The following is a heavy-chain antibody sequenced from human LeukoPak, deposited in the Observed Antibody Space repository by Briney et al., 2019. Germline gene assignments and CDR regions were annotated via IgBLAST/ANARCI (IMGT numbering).Heavy chain of an antibody. J-gene: IGHJ6*02. CDR1: GFSLSTSGMC. D-gene: IGHD3-16*02. CDR2: IDWDDDK. V-gene: IGHV2-70*01. Sequence: SGPTLVNPTQTLTLTCTFSGFSLSTSGMCVSWIRQPPGKALEWLALIDWDDDKYYNTSLQTRLTISKDTSKDQVVLTMTNMDPVDTATYFCARGVLSDYYYGMDVWGQGTTVTVSS. CDR3: ARGVLSDYYYGMDV.